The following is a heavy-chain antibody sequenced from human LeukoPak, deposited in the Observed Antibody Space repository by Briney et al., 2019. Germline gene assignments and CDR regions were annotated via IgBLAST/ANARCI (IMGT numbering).Heavy chain of an antibody. CDR1: GYTFTSYG. D-gene: IGHD1-26*01. Sequence: GASVKVSCKASGYTFTSYGISWVRQAPGQGLEWMGWISAYNGNTNYAQKLQGRVTMTTDTSTSTAYMELRSLRSDDTAMYYCARERESAIALDWYFDLWGRGTLVTVSS. CDR3: ARERESAIALDWYFDL. CDR2: ISAYNGNT. J-gene: IGHJ2*01. V-gene: IGHV1-18*01.